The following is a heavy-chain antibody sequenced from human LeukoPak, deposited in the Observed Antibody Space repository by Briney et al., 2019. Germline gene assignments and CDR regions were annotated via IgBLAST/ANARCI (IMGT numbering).Heavy chain of an antibody. J-gene: IGHJ4*02. D-gene: IGHD5-24*01. CDR3: AAAPIEMQQRGFDY. V-gene: IGHV1-58*02. CDR1: GFTFTNSA. CDR2: IVVASGNT. Sequence: SVKVSCKASGFTFTNSAMQWLRQARGQRLEWIGWIVVASGNTKYAQKFQERVTITRDMSTSTAYMELSSLTPEDTAVYYCAAAPIEMQQRGFDYWGQGTLVTVSS.